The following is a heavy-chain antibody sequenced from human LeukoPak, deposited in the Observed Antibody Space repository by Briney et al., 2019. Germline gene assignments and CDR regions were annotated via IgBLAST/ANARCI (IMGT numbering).Heavy chain of an antibody. J-gene: IGHJ4*03. Sequence: SETLSLTCTVSGGSISSSSYYWGWIRQPPGKGLEWIGSIYYSGSTYYNPSLKSRVTISVDTSKNQFSLKLSSVTAADTAVYYCARQLGIAARHDYWGQGTTVTVSS. D-gene: IGHD6-6*01. V-gene: IGHV4-39*01. CDR3: ARQLGIAARHDY. CDR2: IYYSGST. CDR1: GGSISSSSYY.